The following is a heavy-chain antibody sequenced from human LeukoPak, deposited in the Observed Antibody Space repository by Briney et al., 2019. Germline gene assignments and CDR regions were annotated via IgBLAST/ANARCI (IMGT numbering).Heavy chain of an antibody. D-gene: IGHD1-26*01. CDR1: GFTFSNYP. Sequence: PGGSLRLSCSASGFTFSNYPMHWVRQAPGRGLEHVSTISSNGDNTYYTNSVKGRFTISRDNSKNTLYLQMGSLRADDMAVYYCAREEWEPVGSFDYWGQGTLVTVSS. CDR3: AREEWEPVGSFDY. V-gene: IGHV3-64*01. J-gene: IGHJ4*02. CDR2: ISSNGDNT.